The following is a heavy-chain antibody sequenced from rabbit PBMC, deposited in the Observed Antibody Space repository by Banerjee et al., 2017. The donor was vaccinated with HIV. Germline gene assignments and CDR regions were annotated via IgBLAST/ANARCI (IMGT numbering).Heavy chain of an antibody. CDR2: IDAGSSGST. V-gene: IGHV1S40*01. D-gene: IGHD7-1*01. J-gene: IGHJ4*01. Sequence: QSLEESGGDLVKPGGTLTLTCTASGFSFSSSYWICWVRQAPGKGLEWIACIDAGSSGSTVYASWAKGRFTISKTSATTVTLQMTSLTAADTATYFCARDRAGDSVAYFYLWGPGTLVTVS. CDR3: ARDRAGDSVAYFYL. CDR1: GFSFSSSYW.